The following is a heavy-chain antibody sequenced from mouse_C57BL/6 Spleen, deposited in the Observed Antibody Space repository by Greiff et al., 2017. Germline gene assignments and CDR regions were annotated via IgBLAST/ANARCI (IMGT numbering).Heavy chain of an antibody. Sequence: VQLQQSGAELVRPGASVTLSCKASGYTFTDYEMHWVKQTPVHGLEWIGAIDPETGGTAYNQKFKGKAILTADKSSSTAYMELRSLTSEDSAVYYCTRSRSPYYFDYWGQGTTLTVSS. CDR3: TRSRSPYYFDY. CDR2: IDPETGGT. J-gene: IGHJ2*01. V-gene: IGHV1-15*01. CDR1: GYTFTDYE.